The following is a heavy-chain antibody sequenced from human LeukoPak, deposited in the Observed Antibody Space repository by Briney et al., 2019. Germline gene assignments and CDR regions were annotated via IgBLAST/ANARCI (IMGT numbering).Heavy chain of an antibody. CDR1: GFTFSSYS. CDR3: ARVRTITIFGVVNSHYMDV. D-gene: IGHD3-3*01. CDR2: ISSSSSYI. J-gene: IGHJ6*03. V-gene: IGHV3-21*01. Sequence: GGSLRLSCAASGFTFSSYSMNWVRQAPGKGLEWVSSISSSSSYIYYADSVKGQFTCSRDNAKSSLYLPMNSLRAEDTAVYYCARVRTITIFGVVNSHYMDVWGKGTTVTVSS.